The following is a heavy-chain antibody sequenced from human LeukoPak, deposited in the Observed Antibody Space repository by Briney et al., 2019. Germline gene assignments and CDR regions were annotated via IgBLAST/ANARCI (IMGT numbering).Heavy chain of an antibody. Sequence: SETLSLTCAVYGGSFSGYYWSWIRQPPGKGLEWIGEINHSGSTNYNPSLKSRVTISVDTSKNQFSLKLSSVTAADTAVYYCARVLQYFPDYWGQGTLVTVSS. CDR2: INHSGST. D-gene: IGHD4-11*01. J-gene: IGHJ4*02. V-gene: IGHV4-34*01. CDR3: ARVLQYFPDY. CDR1: GGSFSGYY.